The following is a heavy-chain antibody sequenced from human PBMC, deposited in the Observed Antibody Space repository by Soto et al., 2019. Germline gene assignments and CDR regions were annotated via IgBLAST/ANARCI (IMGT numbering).Heavy chain of an antibody. CDR2: ISAFNGNT. CDR3: ARVYGSGSYIVLDI. V-gene: IGHV1-18*01. CDR1: GYTFTHYG. J-gene: IGHJ3*02. D-gene: IGHD3-10*01. Sequence: ASVKVSCKASGYTFTHYGISWVRQAPGQALAWMGWISAFNGNTKYVENFQDRVTMTTDTSTNTSYLELRSLRSHDTAMYYCARVYGSGSYIVLDIWGQGTMVTVSS.